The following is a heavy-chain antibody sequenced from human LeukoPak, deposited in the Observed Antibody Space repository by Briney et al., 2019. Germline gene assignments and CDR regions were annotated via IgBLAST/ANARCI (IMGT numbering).Heavy chain of an antibody. V-gene: IGHV1-69*13. CDR3: VRDHFSQIFGVVIASKYGMDV. J-gene: IGHJ6*02. CDR1: GGTFSSYA. D-gene: IGHD3-3*01. CDR2: IIPIFGTA. Sequence: ASVKVSCRASGGTFSSYAISWVRQAPRQGLEWMGGIIPIFGTANYAQKFQGRVTITADESTSTAYMELSSLRSEDTAVYYCVRDHFSQIFGVVIASKYGMDVWGQGTTVTVSS.